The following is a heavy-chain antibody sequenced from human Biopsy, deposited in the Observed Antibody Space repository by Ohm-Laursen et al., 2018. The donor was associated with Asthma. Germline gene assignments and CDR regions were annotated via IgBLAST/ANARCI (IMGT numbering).Heavy chain of an antibody. CDR1: GYTLINYA. D-gene: IGHD3-9*01. CDR3: ARTYYDFLTGQVIDAFAI. CDR2: INAGNGNT. V-gene: IGHV1-3*01. Sequence: GASVKVSCKASGYTLINYAIHWVRQAPGQRLEWMGWINAGNGNTKYSQKFQGRVTITRDTSASTAYMELSSLRSEDTAVYYCARTYYDFLTGQVIDAFAIWGQGTMVTVSS. J-gene: IGHJ3*02.